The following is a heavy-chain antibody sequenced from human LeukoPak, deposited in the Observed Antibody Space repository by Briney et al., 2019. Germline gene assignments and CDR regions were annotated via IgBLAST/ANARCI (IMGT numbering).Heavy chain of an antibody. CDR2: IYSSGNT. V-gene: IGHV3-53*01. J-gene: IGHJ2*01. CDR1: GFTVSSNY. CDR3: ARVKDWYFDL. Sequence: GGSLRLSCAASGFTVSSNYMSWVRQAPGKGPEWVSVIYSSGNTYYADSVKGRFTVSRDNSKNNVYLQINSLRAEDTAVYYCARVKDWYFDLWGRGTVVTVFS.